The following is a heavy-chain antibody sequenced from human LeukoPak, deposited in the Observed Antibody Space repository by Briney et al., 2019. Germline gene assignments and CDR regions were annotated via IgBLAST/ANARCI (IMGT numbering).Heavy chain of an antibody. CDR2: INPNNGGT. Sequence: VASVTVSCKASGYTFTAYYMHWVRQAPGQGLEWMGWINPNNGGTNYAQKFQGRFTMTRDTSTGTAYMELSRLRSDDTAVYYCARGGGYSVDYWGQGTLVTVSS. V-gene: IGHV1-2*02. CDR1: GYTFTAYY. D-gene: IGHD1-26*01. CDR3: ARGGGYSVDY. J-gene: IGHJ4*02.